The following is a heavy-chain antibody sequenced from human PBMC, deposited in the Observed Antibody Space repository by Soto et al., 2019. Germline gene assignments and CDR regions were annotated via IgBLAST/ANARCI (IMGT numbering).Heavy chain of an antibody. CDR1: GCSISSYY. V-gene: IGHV4-59*01. Sequence: XETLSLTCTVSGCSISSYYWSWIRQPPGKGLEWIGYIYYSGSTNYNPSLKSRVTISVDTSKNQFSLKLSSVTAADTAVYYCARDTGFGELFFGYWGQGPLVTVSS. J-gene: IGHJ4*02. CDR2: IYYSGST. D-gene: IGHD3-10*01. CDR3: ARDTGFGELFFGY.